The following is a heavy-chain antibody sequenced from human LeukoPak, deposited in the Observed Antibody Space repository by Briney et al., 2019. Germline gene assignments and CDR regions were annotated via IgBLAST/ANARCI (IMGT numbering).Heavy chain of an antibody. J-gene: IGHJ4*02. CDR2: INSDGSST. CDR3: ARGTGRITIFSGSDY. CDR1: GFTFSSYW. D-gene: IGHD3-9*01. Sequence: SGGSLRLSCAASGFTFSSYWMHWVRQAPGKGLVWVSRINSDGSSTSYADSVKGRFTISRDNAKNTLYLQMNSLRAEDTAVYYCARGTGRITIFSGSDYWGQGTLVTVSS. V-gene: IGHV3-74*01.